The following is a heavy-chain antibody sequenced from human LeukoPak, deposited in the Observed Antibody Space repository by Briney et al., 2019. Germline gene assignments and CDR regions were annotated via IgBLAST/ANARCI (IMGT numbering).Heavy chain of an antibody. CDR3: AKVLTAAGLDL. V-gene: IGHV4/OR15-8*01. D-gene: IGHD6-25*01. Sequence: SETLSLTCSLSGGSMSDSITWAWVRQPPGKGLEWLNNIHDDVRTAPNPSLRSRLTISQDRSKNQFSLSVSSVTAADTAFYYCAKVLTAAGLDLWGQGILVTVSS. CDR1: GGSMSDSIT. CDR2: IHDDVRT. J-gene: IGHJ5*02.